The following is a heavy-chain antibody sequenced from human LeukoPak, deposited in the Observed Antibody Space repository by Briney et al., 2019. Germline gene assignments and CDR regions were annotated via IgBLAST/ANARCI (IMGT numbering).Heavy chain of an antibody. J-gene: IGHJ3*02. Sequence: GASVKVSCKASGYTFTGYYIHWVRQAPGPGLKWMGWINPNSGGTNYAQKLQGRVTMTTDTSTSTAYMELRSLRSDDTAVYYCARAQRAYFDWLLYAQFSNNDNDAFDIWGQGTMVTVSS. D-gene: IGHD3-9*01. CDR1: GYTFTGYY. V-gene: IGHV1-2*02. CDR3: ARAQRAYFDWLLYAQFSNNDNDAFDI. CDR2: INPNSGGT.